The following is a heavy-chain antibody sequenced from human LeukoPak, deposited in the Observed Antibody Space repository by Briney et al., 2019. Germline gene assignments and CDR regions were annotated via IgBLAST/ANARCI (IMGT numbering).Heavy chain of an antibody. CDR3: ARDPPRGRLEFDP. J-gene: IGHJ5*02. V-gene: IGHV1-69*05. Sequence: SVKVSCKASVGTFSNYPIRWVRQAPGQGLDWMGGIITIFGTANYAQKLQGRVTITTHESTSTAYMDVSSLRSEDTAVYYCARDPPRGRLEFDPWGQGTLVTVSS. CDR2: IITIFGTA. CDR1: VGTFSNYP. D-gene: IGHD6-25*01.